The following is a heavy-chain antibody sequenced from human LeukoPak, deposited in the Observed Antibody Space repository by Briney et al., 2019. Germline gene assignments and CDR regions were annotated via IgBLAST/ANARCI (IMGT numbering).Heavy chain of an antibody. CDR3: ARAPHDYGGNAFDI. Sequence: GASVKVSCKASGFSFTDYYMHWVRQAPGQGLEWMGWINPNSGGTNYPQKFQGRVTMTRDMSISTAYMELSRLRSDDTAVYYCARAPHDYGGNAFDIWGQGTMVTVSS. V-gene: IGHV1-2*02. J-gene: IGHJ3*02. D-gene: IGHD4-23*01. CDR2: INPNSGGT. CDR1: GFSFTDYY.